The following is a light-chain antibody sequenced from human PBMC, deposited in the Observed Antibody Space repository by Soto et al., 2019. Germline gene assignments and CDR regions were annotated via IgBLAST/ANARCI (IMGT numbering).Light chain of an antibody. CDR3: ATWDDSLNGFYV. CDR2: ANT. V-gene: IGLV1-40*01. Sequence: QSVLTQPPSVSGAPGQRVTISCSGSSSNLGAGYDVQWYRQFPGTAPKLLIYANTERPSGVPDRFSGSKSGTSASLAITGLQADDEADYYCATWDDSLNGFYVFGTGTKVTVL. J-gene: IGLJ1*01. CDR1: SSNLGAGYD.